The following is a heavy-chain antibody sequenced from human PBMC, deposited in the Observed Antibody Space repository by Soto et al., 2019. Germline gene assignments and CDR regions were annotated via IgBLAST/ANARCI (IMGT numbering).Heavy chain of an antibody. CDR3: ARAKYCTNGKCFSHYYMVV. D-gene: IGHD2-8*01. V-gene: IGHV4-34*01. Sequence: SETLSLTCAVYSGTFSGYFWSWIRQPPGKGLEWIGEINDSGSTNYNPSLKSRVTISVDTSKNQFSLKLSSVTAADTAVYYCARAKYCTNGKCFSHYYMVVWAKGTTVTVSS. CDR1: SGTFSGYF. CDR2: INDSGST. J-gene: IGHJ6*03.